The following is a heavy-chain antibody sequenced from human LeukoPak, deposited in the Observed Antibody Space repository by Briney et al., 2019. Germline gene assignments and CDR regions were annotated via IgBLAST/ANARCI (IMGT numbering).Heavy chain of an antibody. J-gene: IGHJ5*02. CDR2: IYSGGST. CDR1: EFILSSYW. Sequence: GGSLRLSCAASEFILSSYWMSWVRQAPGKGLEWVSVIYSGGSTYYADSVKGRFTISRDKSKNTLYLQMNSVRAEDTAVYYCARVWQWPSWFDPWGQGTLVTVSS. CDR3: ARVWQWPSWFDP. D-gene: IGHD6-19*01. V-gene: IGHV3-53*01.